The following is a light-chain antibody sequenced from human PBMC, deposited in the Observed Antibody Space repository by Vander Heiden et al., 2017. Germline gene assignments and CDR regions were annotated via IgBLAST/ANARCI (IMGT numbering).Light chain of an antibody. J-gene: IGKJ1*01. CDR1: QSVSRN. CDR3: QQYNNWPRT. V-gene: IGKV3-15*01. CDR2: GAS. Sequence: EIVMMQHPATLSVSPGETATLSCRTRQSVSRNVAWYQQKPGQAPRLLIYGASSKATAIPARFSGSGSGTEFTLTISSLQSEDFAVYYCQQYNNWPRTFGQGTKVEIK.